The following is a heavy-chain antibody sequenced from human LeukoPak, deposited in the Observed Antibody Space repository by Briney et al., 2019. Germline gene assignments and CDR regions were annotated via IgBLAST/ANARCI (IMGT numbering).Heavy chain of an antibody. CDR3: VRVGGWAYYYYGMDV. V-gene: IGHV3-7*03. J-gene: IGHJ6*02. CDR2: IKQDGSEK. CDR1: GFTFSSYW. Sequence: PGGSLRLSCAASGFTFSSYWMSWVRQAPGKGLEWVANIKQDGSEKYYVDSVKGRFTISRDNAKNSLYPQMNSLRAEDTAVYYCVRVGGWAYYYYGMDVWGQGTTVTVSS. D-gene: IGHD6-19*01.